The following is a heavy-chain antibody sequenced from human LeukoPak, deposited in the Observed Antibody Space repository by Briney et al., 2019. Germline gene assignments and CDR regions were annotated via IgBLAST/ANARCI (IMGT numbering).Heavy chain of an antibody. CDR1: GGTFSSYA. V-gene: IGHV1-69*01. Sequence: SVTVSCTASGGTFSSYAISWVRQAPGQGLEWMGGIIPIFGTANYAQKFQGRVTITADESTSTAYMELSSLRSEDTAVYHCARWRSGYDPTPFDYWGQGTLVTVSS. J-gene: IGHJ4*02. CDR3: ARWRSGYDPTPFDY. D-gene: IGHD5-12*01. CDR2: IIPIFGTA.